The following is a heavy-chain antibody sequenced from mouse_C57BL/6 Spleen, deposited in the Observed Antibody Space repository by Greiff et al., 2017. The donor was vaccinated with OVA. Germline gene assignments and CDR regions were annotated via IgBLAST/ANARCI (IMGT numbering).Heavy chain of an antibody. CDR3: ARHSYGSSSFDY. CDR1: GFTFSSYG. D-gene: IGHD1-1*01. CDR2: ISSGGSYT. V-gene: IGHV5-6*01. Sequence: EVKVVESGGDLVKPGGSLKLSCAASGFTFSSYGMSWVRQTPDKRLEWVATISSGGSYTYYPDSVKGRFTISRDNAKNTLYLQMSSLKSEDTAMYYSARHSYGSSSFDYWGQGTTLTVSS. J-gene: IGHJ2*01.